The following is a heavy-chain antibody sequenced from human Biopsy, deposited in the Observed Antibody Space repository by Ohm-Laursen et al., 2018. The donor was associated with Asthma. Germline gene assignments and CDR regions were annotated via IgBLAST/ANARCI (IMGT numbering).Heavy chain of an antibody. CDR3: ARTYYDFLTGQVKDVFGV. CDR1: GYNFISFA. D-gene: IGHD3-9*01. CDR2: VNTGNGDT. Sequence: ASVKVSCKAFGYNFISFAIHWVRQAPGHRLEWMGWVNTGNGDTKYSQKFQGRVTITRDTSASTDYMELSSLRSEDTATYYCARTYYDFLTGQVKDVFGVWGQGTMVTVSS. V-gene: IGHV1-3*04. J-gene: IGHJ3*01.